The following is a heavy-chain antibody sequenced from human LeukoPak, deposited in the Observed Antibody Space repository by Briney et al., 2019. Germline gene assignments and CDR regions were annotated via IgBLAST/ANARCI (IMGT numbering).Heavy chain of an antibody. CDR3: ASLSIRFLADY. V-gene: IGHV4-39*01. CDR1: GGSISSSSYY. Sequence: SKTLSLTCTVSGGSISSSSYYWGWLRQPPGKGLEWIGSIYYSGSTYYNPSLKSRVTISVDTSKNQFSLKLSSVTAADTAVYYCASLSIRFLADYWGQGTLVTVSS. CDR2: IYYSGST. D-gene: IGHD3-3*01. J-gene: IGHJ4*02.